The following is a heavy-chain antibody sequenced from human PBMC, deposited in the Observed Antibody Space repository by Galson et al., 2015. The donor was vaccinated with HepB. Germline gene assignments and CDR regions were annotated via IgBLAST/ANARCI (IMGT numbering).Heavy chain of an antibody. CDR1: GYTFNTYA. CDR2: INAGNANT. Sequence: SVKVSCKASGYTFNTYAIHWVRQAPGQRLEWMGWINAGNANTKYSQKFQGRVTITRDTSASTAYMELSSLRSEDTAVYYCARAQYHLPRDAYDAFDIWGQGTMVTVSS. D-gene: IGHD2-2*01. J-gene: IGHJ3*02. CDR3: ARAQYHLPRDAYDAFDI. V-gene: IGHV1-3*01.